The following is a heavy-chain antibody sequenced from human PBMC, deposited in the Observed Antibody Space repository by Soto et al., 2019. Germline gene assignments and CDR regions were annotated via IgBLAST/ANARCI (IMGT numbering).Heavy chain of an antibody. CDR2: INHSGST. CDR1: GGSFSAYY. Sequence: TSETLSLTCAVYGGSFSAYYWSWIRQPPGKGLEWIGEINHSGSTNYNPSLKSRVTISVDRSKNQFSLKLSSVTAADTAVYYCARGVTYAGVAYWGHGTLVTVSS. J-gene: IGHJ4*01. D-gene: IGHD3-16*01. V-gene: IGHV4-34*01. CDR3: ARGVTYAGVAY.